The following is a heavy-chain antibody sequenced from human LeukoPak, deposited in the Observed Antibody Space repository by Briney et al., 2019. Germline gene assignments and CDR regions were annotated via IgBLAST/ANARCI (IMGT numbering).Heavy chain of an antibody. V-gene: IGHV1-2*02. CDR1: GYTFTGYY. Sequence: ASVKVSCKASGYTFTGYYMHWVRQAPGQGLEWMGWINPNSGGTNYAQKFQGRVTMTRDTSISTAYMELSRLRSDDTAVYYCASVRMRFGELSLFDYWGQGTLVTVSS. CDR3: ASVRMRFGELSLFDY. D-gene: IGHD3-10*01. CDR2: INPNSGGT. J-gene: IGHJ4*02.